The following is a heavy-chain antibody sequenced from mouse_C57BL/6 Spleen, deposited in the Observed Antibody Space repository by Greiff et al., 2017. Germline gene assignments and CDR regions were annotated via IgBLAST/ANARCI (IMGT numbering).Heavy chain of an antibody. CDR3: AKGAAQVPFDY. CDR2: INPSSGYT. CDR1: GYTFTSYW. Sequence: QVQLQQSGAELAKPGASVKLSCTASGYTFTSYWLHWVKRRPGKGLEGIGYINPSSGYTKYNQKFKDKATLTADKSSSTAYMQLSSLTYEDSAVYYCAKGAAQVPFDYWGQGTTLTVSS. D-gene: IGHD3-2*02. J-gene: IGHJ2*01. V-gene: IGHV1-7*01.